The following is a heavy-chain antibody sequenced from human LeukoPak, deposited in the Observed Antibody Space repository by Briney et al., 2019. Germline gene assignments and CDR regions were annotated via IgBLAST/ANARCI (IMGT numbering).Heavy chain of an antibody. Sequence: GGSLRLSCAASGFSFNNYAMVWVRQTPGKGLEWVSVIGGAGGDIHYADSVKDRFSISRDNSKNTLYLQMNSLRAEDTAVYYCARSISRGYDSSGYYYGPDAFDIWGQGTMVTVSS. CDR1: GFSFNNYA. V-gene: IGHV3-23*01. CDR2: IGGAGGDI. J-gene: IGHJ3*02. D-gene: IGHD3-22*01. CDR3: ARSISRGYDSSGYYYGPDAFDI.